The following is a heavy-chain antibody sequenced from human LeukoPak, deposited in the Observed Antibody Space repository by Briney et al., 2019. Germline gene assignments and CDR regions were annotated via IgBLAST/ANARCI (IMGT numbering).Heavy chain of an antibody. J-gene: IGHJ5*01. CDR2: IYTSGST. CDR3: AREVGATDS. V-gene: IGHV4-61*02. CDR1: GGSISSGSYY. Sequence: SETLSLTCTVSGGSISSGSYYWSWIRQPAGKGLEWIGRIYTSGSTNYNPSLKSRVTMSVDTSKNQFSLKLSSVTAADTAVYYCAREVGATDSWGQGTLVTVSS. D-gene: IGHD1-26*01.